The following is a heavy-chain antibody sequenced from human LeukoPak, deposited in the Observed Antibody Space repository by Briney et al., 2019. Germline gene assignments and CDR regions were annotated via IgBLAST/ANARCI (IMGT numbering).Heavy chain of an antibody. Sequence: SETLSLTCTVSGGSISSYYWSWIRQPPGKGLEWIGYIYYSGSTNYNPSLKSRVTISVDTSKNQFSLKLSSVTAADTAVYYCARDSYESIAAAGNWFDPWGQGTPVTVSS. CDR3: ARDSYESIAAAGNWFDP. J-gene: IGHJ5*02. V-gene: IGHV4-59*01. CDR1: GGSISSYY. CDR2: IYYSGST. D-gene: IGHD6-13*01.